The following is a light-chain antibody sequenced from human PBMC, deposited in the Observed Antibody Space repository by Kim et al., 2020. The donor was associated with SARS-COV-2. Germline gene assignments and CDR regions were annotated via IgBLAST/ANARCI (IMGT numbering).Light chain of an antibody. CDR1: SSDVGGYIY. Sequence: GQSVTISCTGSSSDVGGYIYVSWYQHHPGKAPKLMIYDVSKRPSGVPDRFSGSKSGNTASLTISGLQAEDEADYYCCSYAGSYTWVFGGGTKLTVL. J-gene: IGLJ3*02. CDR3: CSYAGSYTWV. CDR2: DVS. V-gene: IGLV2-11*01.